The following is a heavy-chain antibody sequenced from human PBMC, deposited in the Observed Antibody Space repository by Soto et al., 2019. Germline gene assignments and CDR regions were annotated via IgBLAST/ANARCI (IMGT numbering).Heavy chain of an antibody. Sequence: EVQLLDSGGDLVQPGGFLRLSCAASGFTFDDYDMSWVRQAPGKGLEWVSTLSDTTYYADSVRGRFTISRDTSGSTLYLQMNSLGVDDTAVYYCERSLGASRHFFDHWGQGTLVTVSS. D-gene: IGHD3-16*01. V-gene: IGHV3-23*01. CDR1: GFTFDDYD. CDR3: ERSLGASRHFFDH. J-gene: IGHJ4*02. CDR2: LSDTT.